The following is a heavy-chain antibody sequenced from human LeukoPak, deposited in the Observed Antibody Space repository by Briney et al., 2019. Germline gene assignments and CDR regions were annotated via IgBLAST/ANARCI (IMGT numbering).Heavy chain of an antibody. J-gene: IGHJ6*03. CDR3: ARDPGVRGVIFYMDV. V-gene: IGHV1-2*02. CDR1: GYTFTGYY. D-gene: IGHD3-10*01. Sequence: GASVKVSCKASGYTFTGYYMHWVRQAPGQGLEWMGWINPNSGGTNYAQKFQGRVTMTRDTSISTAYMELGRLRSDDTAVYYCARDPGVRGVIFYMDVWGKGTTVTISS. CDR2: INPNSGGT.